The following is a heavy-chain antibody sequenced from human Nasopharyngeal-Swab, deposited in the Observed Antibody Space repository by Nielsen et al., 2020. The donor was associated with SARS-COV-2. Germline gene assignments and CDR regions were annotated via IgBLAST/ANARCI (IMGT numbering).Heavy chain of an antibody. CDR2: IIPILGIA. Sequence: SSVKVSCKASGGTFSSYAISWVRQAPGQGLEWMGGIIPILGIANYAQKFQGRVTITADKSTSTAYMELSSLRSEDTAVYYCARDHPYYYDSSGYLVGYFDYWGQGTLVTVSS. CDR1: GGTFSSYA. V-gene: IGHV1-69*10. D-gene: IGHD3-22*01. CDR3: ARDHPYYYDSSGYLVGYFDY. J-gene: IGHJ4*02.